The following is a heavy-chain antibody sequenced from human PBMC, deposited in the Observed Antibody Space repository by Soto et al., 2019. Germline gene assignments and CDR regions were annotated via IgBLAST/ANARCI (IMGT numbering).Heavy chain of an antibody. CDR2: IYYSGST. Sequence: QVQLQESGPGLEKPSETLSLTCTVSGCSVSSGSYYWSWIRQPPGKGLQWIGYIYYSGSTNYNPSLKSRVTISVDTSKNQFSLKLSSVTAADTAVYYCARAKVGAPRVDAFDIWGQGTMVTVSS. CDR1: GCSVSSGSYY. CDR3: ARAKVGAPRVDAFDI. V-gene: IGHV4-61*01. J-gene: IGHJ3*02. D-gene: IGHD1-26*01.